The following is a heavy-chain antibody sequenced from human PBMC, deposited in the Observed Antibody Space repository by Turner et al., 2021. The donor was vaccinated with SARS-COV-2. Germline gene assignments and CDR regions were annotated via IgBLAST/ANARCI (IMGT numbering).Heavy chain of an antibody. CDR1: GFTFSSYG. J-gene: IGHJ4*02. V-gene: IGHV3-30*18. Sequence: QVQLVESGGGVVQPGRSLRLSCAASGFTFSSYGMHWVRQAPGKGLEWVAVISYDGSNKYYEDSVKGRFTISRDNSKNTLYLQMNSLRAEDTAVYYCAKDQYSVGATFDYWGQGTLVTVSS. CDR3: AKDQYSVGATFDY. CDR2: ISYDGSNK. D-gene: IGHD1-26*01.